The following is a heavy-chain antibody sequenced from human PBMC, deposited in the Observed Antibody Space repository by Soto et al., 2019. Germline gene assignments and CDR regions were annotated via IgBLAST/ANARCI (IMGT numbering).Heavy chain of an antibody. CDR3: AREAKSGPFDY. CDR2: IIPILGIA. J-gene: IGHJ4*02. CDR1: GGTFSSYT. D-gene: IGHD1-26*01. V-gene: IGHV1-69*04. Sequence: EASVKVSCKASGGTFSSYTISWVRQAPGQGLEWMGRIIPILGIANYAQKFQGRVTITADKSTSTAYMELSSLRSEDTAVYYCAREAKSGPFDYWGQGTLVTVSS.